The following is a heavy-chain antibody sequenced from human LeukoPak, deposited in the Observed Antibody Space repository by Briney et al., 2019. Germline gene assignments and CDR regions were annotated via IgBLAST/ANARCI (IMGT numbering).Heavy chain of an antibody. J-gene: IGHJ4*02. V-gene: IGHV1-69*13. D-gene: IGHD3-22*01. CDR3: ARVGPPPRYYYDSSGYYLENDY. Sequence: SVKVSCKASGYTFTSYAMNWVRQAPGQGLEWMGGIIPIFGTANYAQKFQGRVTITADESTSTAYMELSSLRSEDTAVYYCARVGPPPRYYYDSSGYYLENDYWGQGTLVTVSS. CDR1: GYTFTSYA. CDR2: IIPIFGTA.